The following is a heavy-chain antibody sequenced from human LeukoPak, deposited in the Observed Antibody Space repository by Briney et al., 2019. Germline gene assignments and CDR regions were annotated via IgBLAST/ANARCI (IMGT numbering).Heavy chain of an antibody. J-gene: IGHJ6*02. Sequence: SETLSLTCTVSGSSISPYHRSWIRQPPGKGLEWVSQIYYTGRADYNPSLKSRVTISVDTANDHVSLKVSSVTAADTAVYYCARHSRYYYYGKDVWGQGTTVTVSS. CDR2: IYYTGRA. CDR1: GSSISPYH. CDR3: ARHSRYYYYGKDV. V-gene: IGHV4-59*08.